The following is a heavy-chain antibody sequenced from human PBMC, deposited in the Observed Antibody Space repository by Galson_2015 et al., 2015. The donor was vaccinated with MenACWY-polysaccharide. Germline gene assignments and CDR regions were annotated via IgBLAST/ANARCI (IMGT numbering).Heavy chain of an antibody. V-gene: IGHV1-69*04. CDR1: GGSFSDYA. D-gene: IGHD2-2*01. J-gene: IGHJ4*02. CDR2: IIPMAGTK. Sequence: SVKVSCKVSGGSFSDYAITWVRQAPGQGLEWMGRIIPMAGTKNYVQKVQGRVTITADTSRTTVYMELSSLRIEDTAVYYCARVGCSGISCFLEYWGQGSPVTVSS. CDR3: ARVGCSGISCFLEY.